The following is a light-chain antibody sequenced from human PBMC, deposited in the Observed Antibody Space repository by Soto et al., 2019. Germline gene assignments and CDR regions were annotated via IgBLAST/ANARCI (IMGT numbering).Light chain of an antibody. CDR2: WAS. CDR3: QQYNNWPRT. V-gene: IGKV4-1*01. CDR1: QSVLYRSNNKNY. J-gene: IGKJ1*01. Sequence: DIVMTQSPDSLAVSLGERATINCKSSQSVLYRSNNKNYLAWYQHKPGQPPKLLIYWASTRESGVPDRFSGSGSGTDFTLTISSLQAEDVAVYYCQQYNNWPRTFGQGTKVEIK.